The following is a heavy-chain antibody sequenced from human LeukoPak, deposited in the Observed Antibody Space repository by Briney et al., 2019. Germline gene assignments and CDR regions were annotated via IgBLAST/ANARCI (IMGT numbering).Heavy chain of an antibody. Sequence: PSETLSLTCSVSGYSISSGYYWGWIRQPPGKGLEWIGYIYYSGSTNYNPSLKSRVTISVDTSKNQFSLKLSSVTAADTAVYYCARVSSSKDSSSWYVAYWGQGTLVTVSS. V-gene: IGHV4-61*01. D-gene: IGHD6-13*01. CDR1: GYSISSGYY. CDR3: ARVSSSKDSSSWYVAY. CDR2: IYYSGST. J-gene: IGHJ4*02.